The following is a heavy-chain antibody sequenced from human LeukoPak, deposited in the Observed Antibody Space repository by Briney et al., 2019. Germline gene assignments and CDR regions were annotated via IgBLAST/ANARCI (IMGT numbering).Heavy chain of an antibody. V-gene: IGHV3-23*01. CDR1: GFTFSSYA. D-gene: IGHD5-18*01. J-gene: IGHJ4*02. CDR2: ISGSGGST. Sequence: GGSLRLSCAASGFTFSSYAMSWVRQAPGKGLEWVSAISGSGGSTYYADSVKGRFTISRDNSKNTLYLQMNSLRAEDTAVYYCAKGTLPRGYTYGYDLYYFDYWGKGTLVTVSS. CDR3: AKGTLPRGYTYGYDLYYFDY.